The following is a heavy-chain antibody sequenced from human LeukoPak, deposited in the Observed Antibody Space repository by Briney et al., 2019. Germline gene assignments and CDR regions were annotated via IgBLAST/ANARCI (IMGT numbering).Heavy chain of an antibody. V-gene: IGHV4-59*01. J-gene: IGHJ4*02. CDR1: GGSISSYY. D-gene: IGHD6-19*01. CDR2: IYYSGST. Sequence: PSETLSLTCTVSGGSISSYYWSWIRQPPGKGLEWIGYIYYSGSTNYNPSLKSRVTISVDTSKNQFSLKLSSVTAADTAVYYYARGQQWLVTPYNWGQGTLVTVSS. CDR3: ARGQQWLVTPYN.